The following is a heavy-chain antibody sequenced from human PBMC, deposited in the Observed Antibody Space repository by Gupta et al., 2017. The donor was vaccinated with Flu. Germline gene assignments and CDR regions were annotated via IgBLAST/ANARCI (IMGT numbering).Heavy chain of an antibody. V-gene: IGHV3-48*03. CDR1: GFTLSSYD. Sequence: EVQLVESGGGLVQPGGSLRLSCAASGFTLSSYDMSWVRQAPGRGLEWVSFISSRAVTYYGDPVRGRFTISRDNAKNSLYLQMSGLRDEDTAVYYCARGHWANWGQGTLVTVSS. CDR3: ARGHWAN. J-gene: IGHJ4*02. CDR2: ISSRAVT. D-gene: IGHD3-16*01.